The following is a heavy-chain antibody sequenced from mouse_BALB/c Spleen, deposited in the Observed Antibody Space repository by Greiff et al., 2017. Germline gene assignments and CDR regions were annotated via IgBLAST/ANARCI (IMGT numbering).Heavy chain of an antibody. V-gene: IGHV5-6-3*01. CDR1: GFTFSSYG. J-gene: IGHJ4*01. CDR2: INSNGGST. CDR3: ARLDGYLYYYAMDY. Sequence: EVQGVESGGGLVQPGGSLKLSCAASGFTFSSYGMSWVRQTPDKRLELVATINSNGGSTYYPDSVKGRFTISRDNAKNTLYLQMSSLKSEDTAMYYCARLDGYLYYYAMDYWGQGTSVTVSS. D-gene: IGHD2-3*01.